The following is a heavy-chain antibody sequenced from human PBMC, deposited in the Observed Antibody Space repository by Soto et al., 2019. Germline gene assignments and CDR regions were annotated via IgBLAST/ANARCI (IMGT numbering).Heavy chain of an antibody. CDR1: GGSITNTNYH. D-gene: IGHD2-21*02. V-gene: IGHV4-39*01. CDR3: FGVLAATLDY. J-gene: IGHJ4*01. CDR2: LYFRGAT. Sequence: NPSETLSLTXSVSGGSITNTNYHWGWIRQAPGKGLEWIGTLYFRGATDYNPSLQSRVTISADTSKNQISLHLSSVTAADTAVYYCFGVLAATLDYWGQGTRVTVSS.